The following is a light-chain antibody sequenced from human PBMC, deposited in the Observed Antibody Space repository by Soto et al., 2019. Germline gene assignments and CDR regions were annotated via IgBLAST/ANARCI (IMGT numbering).Light chain of an antibody. CDR3: QQYGSSPPNT. J-gene: IGKJ2*01. V-gene: IGKV3-20*01. CDR1: QSVSSTY. CDR2: GAS. Sequence: EIVLTQSPGTLSLSPGERATLSCRASQSVSSTYLAWYQQKPGQAPRLLLYGASSRATGIPDRFSSSGSGTDFAPTISSREPEDFAVYYCQQYGSSPPNTFGQGTKLEIK.